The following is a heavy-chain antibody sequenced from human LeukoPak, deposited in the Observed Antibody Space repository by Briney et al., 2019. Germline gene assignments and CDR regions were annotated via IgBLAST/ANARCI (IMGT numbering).Heavy chain of an antibody. V-gene: IGHV3-11*03. CDR2: ISSSSSYT. J-gene: IGHJ4*02. CDR3: ARYCSSTSCYDY. D-gene: IGHD2-2*01. Sequence: GGSLRLSCAASGFTFSEYYMSWIRQAPGKGLEWVSYISSSSSYTNYADSVKGRFTISRDNAKNSLYLQMNSLRAEDTAVYYCARYCSSTSCYDYWGQGTLVTVSS. CDR1: GFTFSEYY.